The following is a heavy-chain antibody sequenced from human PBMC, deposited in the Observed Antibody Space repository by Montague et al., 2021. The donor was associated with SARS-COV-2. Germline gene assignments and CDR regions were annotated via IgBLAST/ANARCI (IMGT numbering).Heavy chain of an antibody. CDR1: GYSFTTYW. V-gene: IGHV5-51*03. Sequence: QSGAEVKTPGESLKISCEGSGYSFTTYWIGWVRQMPGKGLEWMGIIYPGDSDTRYSPSFQGRVSISADKSFSTAYLQWSSLKASDSAIYSCARLKFGPPPTVVDYWGQGTLVTVSS. D-gene: IGHD3-10*01. CDR3: ARLKFGPPPTVVDY. J-gene: IGHJ4*02. CDR2: IYPGDSDT.